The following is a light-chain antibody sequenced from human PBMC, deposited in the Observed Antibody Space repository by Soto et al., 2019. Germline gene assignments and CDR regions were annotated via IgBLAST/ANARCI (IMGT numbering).Light chain of an antibody. V-gene: IGLV2-14*03. Sequence: QSVLTQPASVSGSPGQSITISCTGTSSDVGGYEYVSWYQQHPGKAPKLLIFDVSNRPSGVSDRFSGSKSGNTASLTISGLQAEDEAEYHCSSYTSSSIYVFGNGTKVTVL. J-gene: IGLJ1*01. CDR1: SSDVGGYEY. CDR2: DVS. CDR3: SSYTSSSIYV.